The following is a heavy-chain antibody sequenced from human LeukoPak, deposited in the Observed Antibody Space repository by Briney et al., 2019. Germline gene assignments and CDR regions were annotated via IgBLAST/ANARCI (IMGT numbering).Heavy chain of an antibody. J-gene: IGHJ4*02. CDR2: IYYSGST. CDR1: GGSISSGGYY. V-gene: IGHV4-31*03. Sequence: TLSLTCTVSGGSISSGGYYWSWIRQHPGKGLEWIGYIYYSGSTYYNPSLKSRVTISVDTSKNQFSLKLSSVTAADTAVYYCARDSPDTSFDYWGQGTLVTVSS. CDR3: ARDSPDTSFDY.